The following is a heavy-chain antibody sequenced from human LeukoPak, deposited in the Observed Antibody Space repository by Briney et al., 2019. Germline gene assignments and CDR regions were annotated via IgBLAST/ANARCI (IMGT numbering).Heavy chain of an antibody. CDR2: IYYSGST. CDR1: GASISSSNFY. J-gene: IGHJ4*02. V-gene: IGHV4-39*07. Sequence: PSETLSLTCTVSGASISSSNFYWGWIRQPPGKGLEWIGSIYYSGSTYYNPSLKSRVTISVDTSKNQFSLKLSSVTAADTAVYYCARVAQGIFDYWGQGTLVTVSS. CDR3: ARVAQGIFDY. D-gene: IGHD6-13*01.